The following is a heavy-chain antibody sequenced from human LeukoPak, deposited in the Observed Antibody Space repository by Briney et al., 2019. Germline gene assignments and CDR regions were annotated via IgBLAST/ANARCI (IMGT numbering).Heavy chain of an antibody. CDR2: FDPEDGVT. D-gene: IGHD6-13*01. CDR3: ARYSSSPHDETNWFDP. CDR1: GYTLTELS. V-gene: IGHV1-24*01. J-gene: IGHJ5*02. Sequence: ASVKVSCKVSGYTLTELSMHWVRQAPGKGLEWMGGFDPEDGVTIYAQKFQGRVTMTEDTSTDTAYMELSSLRSEDTAVYYCARYSSSPHDETNWFDPWGQGTLVTVSS.